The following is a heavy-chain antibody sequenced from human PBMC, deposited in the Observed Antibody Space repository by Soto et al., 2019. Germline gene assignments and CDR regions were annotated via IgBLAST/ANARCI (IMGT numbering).Heavy chain of an antibody. Sequence: PGGSLRLSCAASGFAFSTKWMHWVRQGPGKGLVWVSRINIDGTTTNYADSVKGRFTISRDNVKNMLYLQMDSLRAEDTAVYYYSRTPYSDTDPCPWGHRTLVTVSS. J-gene: IGHJ5*02. V-gene: IGHV3-74*01. CDR1: GFAFSTKW. D-gene: IGHD1-26*01. CDR3: SRTPYSDTDPCP. CDR2: INIDGTTT.